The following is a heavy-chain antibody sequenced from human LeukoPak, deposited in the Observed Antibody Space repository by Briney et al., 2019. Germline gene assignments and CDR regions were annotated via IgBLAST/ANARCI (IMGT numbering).Heavy chain of an antibody. J-gene: IGHJ4*02. D-gene: IGHD6-13*01. CDR1: GGSISIYY. CDR3: ARISSWYPDY. V-gene: IGHV4-59*01. CDR2: IYYSGST. Sequence: KPSETLSLTCTVSGGSISIYYWSWIRQPPGKGLEWIGYIYYSGSTNYNPSLKSRVTISVDTSKNQFSLKLSSVTAADTAVYYCARISSWYPDYWGQGTLVTVSS.